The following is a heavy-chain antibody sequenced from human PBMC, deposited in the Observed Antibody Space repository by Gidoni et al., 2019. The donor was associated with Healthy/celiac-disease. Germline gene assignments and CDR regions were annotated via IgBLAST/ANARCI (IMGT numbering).Heavy chain of an antibody. V-gene: IGHV3-21*01. D-gene: IGHD1-1*01. CDR2: ISSSSSYI. J-gene: IGHJ4*02. CDR3: ARDPGTGTTWYFDY. CDR1: GFTFSSYS. Sequence: EVQLVESGGGLVKPGGSLRLSCAASGFTFSSYSMNWVRQAPGKGLEWVSSISSSSSYIYYADSVKGRFTISRDNAKNSLYLQMNSLRAEDTAVYYCARDPGTGTTWYFDYWGQGTLVTVSS.